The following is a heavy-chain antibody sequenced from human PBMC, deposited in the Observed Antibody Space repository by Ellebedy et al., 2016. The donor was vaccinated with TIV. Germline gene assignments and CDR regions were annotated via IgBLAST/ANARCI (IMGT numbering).Heavy chain of an antibody. CDR3: ARMVYGSGWDGYFDP. V-gene: IGHV5-51*01. J-gene: IGHJ5*02. Sequence: ASVKVSCKTSGYTFTNYWIAWVRQRPGKGLEWMGFIYPRDSDTRYSPSFQGQVTISADKSINTAYLQWSSLKASDTAMYYCARMVYGSGWDGYFDPWGQGTLVTVSS. CDR1: GYTFTNYW. CDR2: IYPRDSDT. D-gene: IGHD6-19*01.